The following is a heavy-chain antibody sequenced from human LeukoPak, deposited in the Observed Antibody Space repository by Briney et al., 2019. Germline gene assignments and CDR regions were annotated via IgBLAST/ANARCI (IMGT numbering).Heavy chain of an antibody. CDR1: GFTMRDND. CDR2: IYSSGGT. Sequence: GGSLRLSCAVSGFTMRDNDMTWVRQAPGKGLEWVSLIYSSGGTSYADSVKGRFTISKDNSKNTLYIQMNSLRAEDTAVYYCAKRPLSSCNWGLGTLVTVSS. J-gene: IGHJ4*01. V-gene: IGHV3-66*01. CDR3: AKRPLSSCN. D-gene: IGHD5/OR15-5a*01.